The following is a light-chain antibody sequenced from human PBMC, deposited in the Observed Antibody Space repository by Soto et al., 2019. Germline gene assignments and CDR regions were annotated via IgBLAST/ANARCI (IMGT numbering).Light chain of an antibody. CDR2: AAS. CDR1: RSIGNN. J-gene: IGKJ5*01. Sequence: EIQVTQSPTSLSASVGERITITCRASRSIGNNLNWYQQRPGKAPQLLIYAASSLQSGVPSRFSGSSSGTDFTLTINGLQPEDFATHYCQQSFSPHIAFGQGTRL. V-gene: IGKV1-39*01. CDR3: QQSFSPHIA.